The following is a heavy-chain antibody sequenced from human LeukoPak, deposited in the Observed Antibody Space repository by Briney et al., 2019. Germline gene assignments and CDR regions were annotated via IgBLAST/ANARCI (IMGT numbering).Heavy chain of an antibody. D-gene: IGHD3-22*01. V-gene: IGHV1-2*02. CDR3: ARGGYYDSSGYYYAY. CDR2: INPDSGGT. CDR1: GYTFTGYY. J-gene: IGHJ4*02. Sequence: ASVKVSCKASGYTFTGYYMLWVGQAPRQGLEWMGWINPDSGGTNYAQKFQGRVTMTRDTSISTAYMELSRLRSDDTAVYYCARGGYYDSSGYYYAYWGQGTLVTVSS.